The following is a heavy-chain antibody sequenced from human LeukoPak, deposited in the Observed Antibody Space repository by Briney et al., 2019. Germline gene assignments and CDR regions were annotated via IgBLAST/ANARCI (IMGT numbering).Heavy chain of an antibody. CDR1: GFTFSSYG. Sequence: GGSLRLSCAASGFTFSSYGMHWVRQAPGKGLEWVAVIWYDGSNKYYADSVKGRFTISRDNSKNTLYLQMNSLRAEDTAVYYCASSRSRGAESLYFQHWGPGHPGHRLL. CDR3: ASSRSRGAESLYFQH. D-gene: IGHD1-14*01. V-gene: IGHV3-33*01. CDR2: IWYDGSNK. J-gene: IGHJ1*01.